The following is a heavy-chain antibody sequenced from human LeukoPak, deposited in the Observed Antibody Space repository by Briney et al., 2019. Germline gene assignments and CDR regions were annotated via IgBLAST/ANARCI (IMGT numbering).Heavy chain of an antibody. V-gene: IGHV3-23*01. Sequence: PGGSLRLSCAASGFTFSSYAMSWVRQAPGKGLEWVSAISGSGGSTYYADSVKGRFTISRDNSKNTLYLQMNSLRAEDTAVYYCAKRAAKGLDYYYYGMDVWGQGTTVTVSS. J-gene: IGHJ6*02. CDR1: GFTFSSYA. CDR2: ISGSGGST. D-gene: IGHD2-15*01. CDR3: AKRAAKGLDYYYYGMDV.